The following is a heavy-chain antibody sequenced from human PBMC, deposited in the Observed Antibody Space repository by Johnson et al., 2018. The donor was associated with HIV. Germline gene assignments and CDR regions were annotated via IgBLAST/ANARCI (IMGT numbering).Heavy chain of an antibody. V-gene: IGHV3-30*03. J-gene: IGHJ3*02. Sequence: QVQLVESGGGLVQPGGSLRLSCAASGFSFSTYNMHWVRHAPGRGLEWVAFISYSGSDTYYVDSVKGRFTVSRDNSENTLFLQMNSLRAGDTAIYYCARGGAGIAAAEDAFDIWGPGTMVTVS. CDR2: ISYSGSDT. CDR3: ARGGAGIAAAEDAFDI. D-gene: IGHD6-13*01. CDR1: GFSFSTYN.